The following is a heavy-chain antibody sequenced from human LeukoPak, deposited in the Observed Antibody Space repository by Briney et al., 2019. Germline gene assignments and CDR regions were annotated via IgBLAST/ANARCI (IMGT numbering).Heavy chain of an antibody. CDR3: ARDKKRWLQLGGPTNYFDF. CDR1: GFTFSSHA. Sequence: GGSLRLSCAASGFTFSSHAMHWVRQAPGKGLEWVAVISDEGYNIYYRDSVKGRFTISRDNSNNTLFLQMNSLRAEDTAVYYCARDKKRWLQLGGPTNYFDFWGQGTLVTVSS. J-gene: IGHJ4*02. CDR2: ISDEGYNI. V-gene: IGHV3-30-3*01. D-gene: IGHD5-24*01.